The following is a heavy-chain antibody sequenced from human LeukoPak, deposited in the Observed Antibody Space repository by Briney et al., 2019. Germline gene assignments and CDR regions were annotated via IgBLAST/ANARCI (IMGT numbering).Heavy chain of an antibody. CDR1: GGSFSGYY. V-gene: IGHV4-34*01. J-gene: IGHJ4*02. D-gene: IGHD5-12*01. Sequence: PSETLSLTCAVYGGSFSGYYWSWIRQPPGKGLEWIGEINHSGSTNYNPSLKSRVTISVDTSKNQFSLKLSSVTAADTAVYYCARRPYGYAIPFDYWGQGTLVTVSS. CDR3: ARRPYGYAIPFDY. CDR2: INHSGST.